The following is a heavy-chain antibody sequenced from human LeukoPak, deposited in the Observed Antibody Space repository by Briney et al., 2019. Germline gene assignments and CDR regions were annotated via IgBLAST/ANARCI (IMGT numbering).Heavy chain of an antibody. J-gene: IGHJ4*02. Sequence: SGGSLRLSCAASGFTFSRYAMHWVRQAPGKGLEWLAFISYGGSNKYYADSVKGRFTISRDNSKNTVSLQMNSLRAEDTAVYYCARAPRSWGFDYWGQGTLVTVSS. CDR1: GFTFSRYA. V-gene: IGHV3-30*04. CDR2: ISYGGSNK. D-gene: IGHD7-27*01. CDR3: ARAPRSWGFDY.